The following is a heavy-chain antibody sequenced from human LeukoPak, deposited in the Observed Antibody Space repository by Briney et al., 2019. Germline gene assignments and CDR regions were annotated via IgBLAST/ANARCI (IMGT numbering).Heavy chain of an antibody. V-gene: IGHV4-59*01. Sequence: PSETLSLTCTVSGGSIYRYYWSWIRQPPGKGLEWIGYIYYSGSTNYNPSLKSRVTLSVDTSKKQFSLKLSSVTAADTAFYYCARYIVSYPHDAFDIWGQGTMVTVSS. D-gene: IGHD1-26*01. CDR3: ARYIVSYPHDAFDI. CDR1: GGSIYRYY. CDR2: IYYSGST. J-gene: IGHJ3*02.